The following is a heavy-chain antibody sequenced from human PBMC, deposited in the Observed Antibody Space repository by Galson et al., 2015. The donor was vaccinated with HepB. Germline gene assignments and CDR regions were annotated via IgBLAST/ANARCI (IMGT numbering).Heavy chain of an antibody. Sequence: SLRLSCAASGFSFSSYDMHWVRQAPGKGLEWVAILSYDGRNTYSADSVKGRFTVSRDNSKNTLYLQLNSLRPEDTAVYYCAKDSRYTSGWYTGRGGLDFWGQGTLVTVSS. CDR2: LSYDGRNT. V-gene: IGHV3-30*18. CDR3: AKDSRYTSGWYTGRGGLDF. CDR1: GFSFSSYD. J-gene: IGHJ4*02. D-gene: IGHD6-19*01.